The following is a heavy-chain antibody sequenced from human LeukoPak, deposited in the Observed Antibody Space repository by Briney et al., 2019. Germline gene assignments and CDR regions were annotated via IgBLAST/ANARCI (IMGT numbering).Heavy chain of an antibody. Sequence: GGSLRLSCAASGSTFSSYWMHWARQAPGKGLVWVSRINSDGSSTSYADSVKGRFTISRDNAKNTLYLQMNSLRAEDTAVYYCARAHDGSGYYLGYWGQGTLVTVSS. CDR3: ARAHDGSGYYLGY. CDR2: INSDGSST. J-gene: IGHJ4*02. CDR1: GSTFSSYW. D-gene: IGHD3-22*01. V-gene: IGHV3-74*01.